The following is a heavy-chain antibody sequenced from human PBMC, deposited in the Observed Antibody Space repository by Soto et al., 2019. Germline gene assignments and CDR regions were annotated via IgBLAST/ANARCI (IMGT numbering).Heavy chain of an antibody. D-gene: IGHD4-17*01. V-gene: IGHV4-39*01. J-gene: IGHJ4*02. CDR1: GGSISSSSYY. CDR2: IYYSGST. CDR3: ARHSGAAVTYYFDY. Sequence: QLLESGPGLVKPSETLSLTCTVSGGSISSSSYYWGWIRQPPGKGLEWIGSIYYSGSTYYNPSLKSRVTISVDTSKNQFSLKLSSVTAADTAVYYCARHSGAAVTYYFDYWGQGTLVTVSS.